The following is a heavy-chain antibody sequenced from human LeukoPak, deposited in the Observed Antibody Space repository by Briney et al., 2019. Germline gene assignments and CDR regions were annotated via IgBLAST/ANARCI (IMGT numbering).Heavy chain of an antibody. D-gene: IGHD2-15*01. CDR1: GYILTDYY. Sequence: ASVKVSCKASGYILTDYYMHWVRQAPGQGLEWMGWINPNSGDTNYAQKFQGRVTMTRDTSISTVYMELRRLRSEDTAVYYCARAYLAATPSQAWDYWGQGTLVTVSS. V-gene: IGHV1-2*02. J-gene: IGHJ4*02. CDR2: INPNSGDT. CDR3: ARAYLAATPSQAWDY.